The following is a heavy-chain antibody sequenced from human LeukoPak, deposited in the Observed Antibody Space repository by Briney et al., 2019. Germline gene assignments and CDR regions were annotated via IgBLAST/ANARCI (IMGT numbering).Heavy chain of an antibody. D-gene: IGHD3-16*02. CDR2: IYTSETI. J-gene: IGHJ3*02. Sequence: SSETLSLTCTVSGGSISSGSYYWSWIRQPAGKGLEWIGRIYTSETINYNPSLKSRVTISVEMSKNQFSLKLSSVTAADTAVYYCARISYHDAFDIWGQGTMVTVSS. V-gene: IGHV4-61*02. CDR1: GGSISSGSYY. CDR3: ARISYHDAFDI.